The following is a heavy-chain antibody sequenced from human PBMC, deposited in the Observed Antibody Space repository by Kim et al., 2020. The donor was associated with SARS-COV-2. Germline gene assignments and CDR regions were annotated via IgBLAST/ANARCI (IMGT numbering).Heavy chain of an antibody. CDR1: GYTFTSYG. Sequence: ASVKVSCKASGYTFTSYGISWVRQAPGQGLEWMVWISAYNGNTNYAQKLQGRVTMTTDTSTSTAYMELRSLRSDDTAVYYCARDRGAAAISSIDYWGQGTLVTVSS. V-gene: IGHV1-18*01. J-gene: IGHJ4*02. D-gene: IGHD2-2*01. CDR3: ARDRGAAAISSIDY. CDR2: ISAYNGNT.